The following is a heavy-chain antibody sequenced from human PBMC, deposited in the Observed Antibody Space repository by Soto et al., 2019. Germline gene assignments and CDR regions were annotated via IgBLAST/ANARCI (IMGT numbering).Heavy chain of an antibody. V-gene: IGHV1-69*02. CDR3: AQMWFGELWHGMDV. D-gene: IGHD3-10*01. CDR2: IIPILDVA. J-gene: IGHJ6*02. Sequence: QLVQSGAEVKKPGSSVKVSCKASGGDFLSYTISWVRQAPGQGPEWMGTIIPILDVAKNAQKFQGRVAITADTATSTVYMELRSLRSDDPAVYYCAQMWFGELWHGMDVWGQGTTITVSS. CDR1: GGDFLSYT.